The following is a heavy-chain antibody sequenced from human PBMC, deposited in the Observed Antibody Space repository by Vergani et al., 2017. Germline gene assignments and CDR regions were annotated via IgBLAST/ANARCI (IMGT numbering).Heavy chain of an antibody. CDR3: ARRLGYCSSTSCSDAFDI. V-gene: IGHV1-69*01. Sequence: QVQLVQSGAEVKKPGSSVKVSCKASGGTFSSYAISWVRQAPGQGLEWMGGIIPIFGTANYEQKFQGRVTITADESTSTAYMELSSLRSEDTAVYYCARRLGYCSSTSCSDAFDIWGQGTMVTVSS. CDR2: IIPIFGTA. J-gene: IGHJ3*02. D-gene: IGHD2-2*01. CDR1: GGTFSSYA.